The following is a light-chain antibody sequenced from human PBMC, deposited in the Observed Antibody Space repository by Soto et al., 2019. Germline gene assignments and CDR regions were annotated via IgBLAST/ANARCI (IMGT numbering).Light chain of an antibody. J-gene: IGLJ2*01. Sequence: QAVVTQEPSLTGSPGRTVTLTCGSSTGTVTSGHFPYWFQQKPGQAPRTQIYDTSNSHSGTPARFSGSILGGKAALTLSGAHPEDEAEFSCSPSYSFDRVFGGGTQLTVL. V-gene: IGLV7-46*01. CDR3: SPSYSFDRV. CDR2: DTS. CDR1: TGTVTSGHF.